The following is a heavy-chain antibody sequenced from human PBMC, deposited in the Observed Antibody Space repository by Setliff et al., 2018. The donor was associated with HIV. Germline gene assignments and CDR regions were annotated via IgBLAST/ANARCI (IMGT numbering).Heavy chain of an antibody. V-gene: IGHV4-39*07. CDR3: AAFFVTPLMTQDF. CDR2: IYYSGTT. D-gene: IGHD4-17*01. J-gene: IGHJ4*02. CDR1: GFSFRNSFYN. Sequence: SETLSLTCNVSGFSFRNSFYNWGWIRQPPGKGLEWIGTIYYSGTTYYNPSLKSRVTISRDPSTKQFSLKMTSMTAADTAVYYCAAFFVTPLMTQDFWGQ.